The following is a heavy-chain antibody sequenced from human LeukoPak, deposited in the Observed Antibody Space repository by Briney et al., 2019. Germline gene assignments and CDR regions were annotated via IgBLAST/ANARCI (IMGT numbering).Heavy chain of an antibody. CDR2: ISSSSSYI. CDR1: GFTFSSYS. Sequence: PGGSLRLSCAASGFTFSSYSMNWVRQAPGKGLEWVSSISSSSSYIYYADSVKGRFTISRDNAKNSLYLQMNSLRAEDTAVYYCARASGDYEPYYYGMDVWGQGTTVTVSS. D-gene: IGHD4-17*01. J-gene: IGHJ6*02. V-gene: IGHV3-21*01. CDR3: ARASGDYEPYYYGMDV.